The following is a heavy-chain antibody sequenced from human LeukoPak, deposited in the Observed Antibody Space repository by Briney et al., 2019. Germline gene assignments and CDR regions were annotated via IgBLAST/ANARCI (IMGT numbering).Heavy chain of an antibody. CDR1: GFTFSNAW. J-gene: IGHJ4*02. Sequence: PGGSLRLSCVASGFTFSNAWMSWVRQAPGKGLEWVGRIKSKTDGGTTDYAAPVKGRFTISRDDSKNTLYLQMNSLKTEDTAVYYCTTDLKVDYDILTGYYLNDYWGQGTLVTVPS. CDR3: TTDLKVDYDILTGYYLNDY. CDR2: IKSKTDGGTT. D-gene: IGHD3-9*01. V-gene: IGHV3-15*01.